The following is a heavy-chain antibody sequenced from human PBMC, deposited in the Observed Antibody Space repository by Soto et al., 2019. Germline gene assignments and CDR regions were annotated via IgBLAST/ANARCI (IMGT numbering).Heavy chain of an antibody. Sequence: QVQLVQSGAEVKKPGSSVKVSCKASGGTFSSYAISWVRQAPGQGLEWMGGIIPILGTANYAQKFQGRVTITADESTRTAYMELSSLRSEDTAVYYCASDIVVVPEPYYYYGMDVWGQGTTVTVSS. CDR3: ASDIVVVPEPYYYYGMDV. J-gene: IGHJ6*02. V-gene: IGHV1-69*01. CDR1: GGTFSSYA. D-gene: IGHD2-2*01. CDR2: IIPILGTA.